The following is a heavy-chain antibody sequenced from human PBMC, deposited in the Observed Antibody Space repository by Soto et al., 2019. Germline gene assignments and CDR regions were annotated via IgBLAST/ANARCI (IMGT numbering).Heavy chain of an antibody. Sequence: QVQLQQWGAGLLKPSETLSLTCAVYGGSFSGYQWSWIRQTPGKGLEWIGLINDSGNINYNPSLKSRVSMFVDTAKKQISLKLSSVTAADTAVYYCARVLIIWFGELSRRGGYYYCMYVWGKGTTVTVSS. CDR3: ARVLIIWFGELSRRGGYYYCMYV. V-gene: IGHV4-34*01. CDR2: INDSGNI. J-gene: IGHJ6*03. D-gene: IGHD3-10*01. CDR1: GGSFSGYQ.